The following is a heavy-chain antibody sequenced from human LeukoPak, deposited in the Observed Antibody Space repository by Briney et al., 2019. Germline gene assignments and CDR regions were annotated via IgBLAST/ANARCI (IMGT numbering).Heavy chain of an antibody. J-gene: IGHJ4*02. CDR3: ARAGRSIAARLGPWFGY. CDR2: INHSGST. CDR1: GGSFSGYY. V-gene: IGHV4-34*01. D-gene: IGHD6-6*01. Sequence: PSETLSLTCAVYGGSFSGYYWSWIRQPPGKGLEWIGEINHSGSTNYNPSLKSRVTISVDTSKNQFSLELSSVTAADTAVYYCARAGRSIAARLGPWFGYWGQGTLVTVSS.